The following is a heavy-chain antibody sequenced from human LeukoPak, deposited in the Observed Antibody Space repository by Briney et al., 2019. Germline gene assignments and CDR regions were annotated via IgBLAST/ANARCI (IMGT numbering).Heavy chain of an antibody. V-gene: IGHV4-34*01. J-gene: IGHJ4*02. D-gene: IGHD2-2*01. CDR1: GGSFSGYY. CDR3: ARSYQLLFN. Sequence: SETLSLTCAVYGGSFSGYYWSWIRQPPGKGLEWIGEINHSGSTNYNPSLKSRVTISVDTSKNQFSLKLSSVTAADTAVYYCARSYQLLFNWGQRTLVTVSS. CDR2: INHSGST.